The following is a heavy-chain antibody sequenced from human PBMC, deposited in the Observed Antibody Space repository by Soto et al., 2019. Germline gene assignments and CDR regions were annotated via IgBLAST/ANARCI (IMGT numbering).Heavy chain of an antibody. Sequence: EVQLVQSGEEVKKPGESLQISCQISGYTFTDYWIGWVRQMPGKGLEWLGIIYPGDSDTRYSPSFQGQVTISADESLNTAYLQLSSLKASDSAMYYCASLTNWAFDYWGQGTLVTVSS. J-gene: IGHJ4*02. CDR3: ASLTNWAFDY. D-gene: IGHD7-27*01. CDR2: IYPGDSDT. CDR1: GYTFTDYW. V-gene: IGHV5-51*03.